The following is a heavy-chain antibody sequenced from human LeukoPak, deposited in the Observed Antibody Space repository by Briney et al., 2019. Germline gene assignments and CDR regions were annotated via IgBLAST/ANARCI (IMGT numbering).Heavy chain of an antibody. D-gene: IGHD7-27*01. Sequence: SETLSLTCTVSGGSISSGGYYWSWIRQPPGKGLEWIGYIYHSGSTYYNPSLKSRATISVDRSKNQFSLKLSSVTAADTAVYYCARDKLGASKYYFDYWGQGTLVTVSS. CDR3: ARDKLGASKYYFDY. V-gene: IGHV4-30-2*01. J-gene: IGHJ4*02. CDR1: GGSISSGGYY. CDR2: IYHSGST.